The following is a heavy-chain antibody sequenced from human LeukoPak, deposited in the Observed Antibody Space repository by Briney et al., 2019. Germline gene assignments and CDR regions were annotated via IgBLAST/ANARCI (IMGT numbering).Heavy chain of an antibody. CDR2: IYHSGST. J-gene: IGHJ6*04. CDR1: GGSISSGGYS. CDR3: ARRCSGGSCYYYYGMDA. D-gene: IGHD2-15*01. V-gene: IGHV4-30-2*01. Sequence: SQTLSLTCAVSGGSISSGGYSWSWIRQPPGKGLEWIGYIYHSGSTYYNPSLKSRVTISVKRSKNQFSLKLSSVTAADTAVYYCARRCSGGSCYYYYGMDAWGKGTTVTVSS.